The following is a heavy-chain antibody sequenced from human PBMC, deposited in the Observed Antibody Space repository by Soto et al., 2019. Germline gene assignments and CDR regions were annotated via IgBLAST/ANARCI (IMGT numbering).Heavy chain of an antibody. D-gene: IGHD5-12*01. CDR3: VRGWLRDPWMY. V-gene: IGHV3-21*01. CDR1: GFIFSRYT. CDR2: ISGSSTYI. Sequence: EVQLVESGGGLVKPGGSLRLSCAASGFIFSRYTMNWVRQAPGKGLEWVSSISGSSTYIYYADSVKGRFTISRGNSLYLQMSSLRAEAPAVYYCVRGWLRDPWMYWGQGTLVTVSS. J-gene: IGHJ4*02.